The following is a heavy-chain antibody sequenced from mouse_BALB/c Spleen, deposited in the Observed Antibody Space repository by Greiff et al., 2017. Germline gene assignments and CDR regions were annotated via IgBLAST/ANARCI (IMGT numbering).Heavy chain of an antibody. CDR1: GYAFSSYW. D-gene: IGHD1-1*01. CDR3: ARPVYGSSCDY. Sequence: QVQLKESGAELVRPGSSVKISCKASGYAFSSYWMNWVKQRPGQGLEWIGQIYPGDGDTNYNGKFKGKATLTADKSSSTAYMQLSSLTSEDSAVYFCARPVYGSSCDYWGQGTTLTVSS. V-gene: IGHV1-80*01. CDR2: IYPGDGDT. J-gene: IGHJ2*01.